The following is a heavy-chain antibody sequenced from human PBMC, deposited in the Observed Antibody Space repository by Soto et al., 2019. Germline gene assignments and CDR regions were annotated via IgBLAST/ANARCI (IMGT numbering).Heavy chain of an antibody. J-gene: IGHJ4*02. V-gene: IGHV1-69*13. Sequence: EASVKGSCKASGGLFSSYAISWVRQAPGQGLEWMGGIIPVFGTANYAQKFQGRVTITADESTNTAYMELSRLRSDDTAVYYCAMVPWPGDSYAFEDRGQGTRVTVSS. D-gene: IGHD3-16*01. CDR3: AMVPWPGDSYAFED. CDR1: GGLFSSYA. CDR2: IIPVFGTA.